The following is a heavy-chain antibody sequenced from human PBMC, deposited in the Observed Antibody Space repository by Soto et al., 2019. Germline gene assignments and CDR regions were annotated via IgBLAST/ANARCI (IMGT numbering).Heavy chain of an antibody. V-gene: IGHV4-39*01. J-gene: IGHJ5*02. CDR1: GGSISSSSYY. CDR3: ARPGAYSYGHLNWFDP. Sequence: SETLSLTCTVSGGSISSSSYYFVCIRQRPWKGLELIGSIYYSGSTYYNPSLKSRVTISVDTSKNQFSLKLSSVTAADTAVYYCARPGAYSYGHLNWFDPWGQGTLVTVSS. CDR2: IYYSGST. D-gene: IGHD5-18*01.